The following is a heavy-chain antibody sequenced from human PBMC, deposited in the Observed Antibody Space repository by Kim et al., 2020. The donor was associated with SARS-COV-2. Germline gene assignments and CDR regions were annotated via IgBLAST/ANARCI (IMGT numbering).Heavy chain of an antibody. CDR1: GYTFTSYG. CDR3: AREPYYDFWSGYYSHPPNLDD. D-gene: IGHD3-3*01. Sequence: ASVKVSCKASGYTFTSYGISWVRQAPGQGLEWMGWISAYNGNTNYAQKLQGRVTMTTDTSTSTAYMELRSLRSDDTAVYYRAREPYYDFWSGYYSHPPNLDDCGQGT. CDR2: ISAYNGNT. V-gene: IGHV1-18*01. J-gene: IGHJ4*02.